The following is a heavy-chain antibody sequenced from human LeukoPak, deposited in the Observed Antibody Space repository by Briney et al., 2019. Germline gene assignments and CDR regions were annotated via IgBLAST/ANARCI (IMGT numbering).Heavy chain of an antibody. CDR2: ISGSGGST. CDR1: GFTFSSYA. D-gene: IGHD3-3*01. V-gene: IGHV3-23*01. Sequence: GGSLRLSCAASGFTFSSYAMSWVRQAPGKGLEWASAISGSGGSTYYADSVKGRFTISRDNSKNTLYLQMNSLRAEDTAVYYCAREYDFWSGTDYWGQGTLVTVSS. J-gene: IGHJ4*02. CDR3: AREYDFWSGTDY.